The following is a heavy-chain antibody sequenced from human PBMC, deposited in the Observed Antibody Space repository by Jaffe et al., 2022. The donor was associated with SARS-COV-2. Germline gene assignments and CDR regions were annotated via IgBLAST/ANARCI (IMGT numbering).Heavy chain of an antibody. Sequence: EVQLVESGGGLVQPGGSLRLSCVASGFTFDDFGMNWVRQAPGKGLEWISYISSSDTTIYYADSVKGRFTISRDNAKNSLYLRMNSLRDEDTAVYYCARALYCSLGSCRSTNTDYWGQGTLVTVSS. CDR1: GFTFDDFG. V-gene: IGHV3-48*02. CDR3: ARALYCSLGSCRSTNTDY. D-gene: IGHD2-15*01. J-gene: IGHJ4*02. CDR2: ISSSDTTI.